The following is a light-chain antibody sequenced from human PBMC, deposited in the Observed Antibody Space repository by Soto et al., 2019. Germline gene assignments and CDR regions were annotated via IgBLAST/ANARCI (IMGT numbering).Light chain of an antibody. V-gene: IGKV3-15*01. J-gene: IGKJ5*01. CDR1: RSVSSN. Sequence: EIVMTHSPATLSVSPWERATLSCRASRSVSSNLAWYQQKPGQAPRLLIYGASTRATGIPARFSGSGSGTEFTLTISSLQSEDFAVYYCQQYNNWLLTFGQGTRLEIK. CDR2: GAS. CDR3: QQYNNWLLT.